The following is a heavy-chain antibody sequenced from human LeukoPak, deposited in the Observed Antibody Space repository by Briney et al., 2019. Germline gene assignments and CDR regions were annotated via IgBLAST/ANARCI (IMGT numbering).Heavy chain of an antibody. CDR1: GFTVSTNY. D-gene: IGHD4-23*01. V-gene: IGHV3-53*01. J-gene: IGHJ4*02. Sequence: PGGSLRLSCAASGFTVSTNYMSWVRQAPGKGLEWVSVIYTGGNTFSADSLKGRFTISRDNSKNTLYLQMNSLRAEDTAVYYCAKDPNYGGNSPHSFDYWGQGTLVTVSS. CDR3: AKDPNYGGNSPHSFDY. CDR2: IYTGGNT.